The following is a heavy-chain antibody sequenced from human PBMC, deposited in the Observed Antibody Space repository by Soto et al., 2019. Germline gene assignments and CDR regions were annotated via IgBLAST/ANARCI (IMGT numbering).Heavy chain of an antibody. V-gene: IGHV3-23*01. CDR2: ISGSSYST. CDR1: GFTFSSYA. J-gene: IGHJ4*02. Sequence: VQLLASGGGLVQPGGSLRRSCAASGFTFSSYAMSWVRQAPGKGLEWVSSISGSSYSTYYAYSGKGRFTISRDNSKNTLYLQMNSLRAEETAVYYCAKDDPWGHDYIWGRYRLQWGQGTLVTVSS. CDR3: AKDDPWGHDYIWGRYRLQ. D-gene: IGHD3-16*02.